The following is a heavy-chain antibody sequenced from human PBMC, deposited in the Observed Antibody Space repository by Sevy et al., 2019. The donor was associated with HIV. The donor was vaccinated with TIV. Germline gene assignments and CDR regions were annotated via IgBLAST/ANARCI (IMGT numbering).Heavy chain of an antibody. V-gene: IGHV3-30*18. J-gene: IGHJ6*02. D-gene: IGHD2-15*01. Sequence: GGSLRLSCAASGFSFSSYDMHWVRQAPGKGLEWEAVMSYDGSNKFYADSVKGRFSISRDNSKNTLYLQMKSLRAEDTAVYYCAKDLMRGDMAVVVAARKYGMDVWGQGSTVTVSS. CDR2: MSYDGSNK. CDR3: AKDLMRGDMAVVVAARKYGMDV. CDR1: GFSFSSYD.